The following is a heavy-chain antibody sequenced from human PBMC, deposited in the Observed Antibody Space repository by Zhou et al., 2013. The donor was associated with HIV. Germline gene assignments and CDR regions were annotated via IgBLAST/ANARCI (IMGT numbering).Heavy chain of an antibody. V-gene: IGHV1-2*02. CDR1: GGTFSTYA. Sequence: QVQLVQSGAEVKKPGSSVKVSCKASGGTFSTYAISWVRQAPGQGLEWMGWMNPNSGVVNYAQKFQDRVTMTRDTSISTAYMELTRLKSDDTAMYYCARDAQRQGTMIPRWYFDLWGRGTLSLSPQ. J-gene: IGHJ2*01. D-gene: IGHD3-22*01. CDR2: MNPNSGVV. CDR3: ARDAQRQGTMIPRWYFDL.